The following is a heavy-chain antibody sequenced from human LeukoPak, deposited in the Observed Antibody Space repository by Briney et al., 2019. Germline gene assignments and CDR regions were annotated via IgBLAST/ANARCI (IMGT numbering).Heavy chain of an antibody. J-gene: IGHJ4*02. CDR2: ISTSSGTI. CDR1: GFTFDDYT. Sequence: GGSLRLSCAASGFTFDDYTMHWVRQAPGKGLEWVSYISTSSGTIHYAGSVKGRFTISRDNAKNSLYLQMNSLRADDTAVYYCANSDYDSSNGGQGTLVTVSS. D-gene: IGHD3-22*01. CDR3: ANSDYDSSN. V-gene: IGHV3-48*04.